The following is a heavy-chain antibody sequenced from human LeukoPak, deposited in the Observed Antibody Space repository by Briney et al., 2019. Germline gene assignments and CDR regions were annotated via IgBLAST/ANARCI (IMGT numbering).Heavy chain of an antibody. Sequence: ASVKVSCKASGYTFTGYYMHWVRQAPGQGLEWMGWINPNSGGTNYAQKFQGRVTMTRDTSISTAYMELSRLISDDTAVYYCARDWNHNGDYDYWGQGTLVTVSS. V-gene: IGHV1-2*02. CDR1: GYTFTGYY. J-gene: IGHJ4*02. CDR3: ARDWNHNGDYDY. CDR2: INPNSGGT. D-gene: IGHD1-14*01.